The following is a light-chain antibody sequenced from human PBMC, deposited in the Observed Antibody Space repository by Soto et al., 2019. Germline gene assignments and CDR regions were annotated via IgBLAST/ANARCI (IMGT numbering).Light chain of an antibody. Sequence: EIVLTQSPATLSLSPGDRATLSCRASRSVRSDYFAWYQQKPGQAPRVIIFGVSTRATAIPDRFTGSGSGTDFTLTISRLEPEDFALYYCQQYGNSPHTFGGGTKVDI. J-gene: IGKJ4*01. CDR3: QQYGNSPHT. V-gene: IGKV3-20*01. CDR1: RSVRSDY. CDR2: GVS.